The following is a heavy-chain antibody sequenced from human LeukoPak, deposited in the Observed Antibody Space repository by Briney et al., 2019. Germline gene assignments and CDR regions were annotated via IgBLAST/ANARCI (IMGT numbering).Heavy chain of an antibody. CDR2: ISGSGGST. J-gene: IGHJ4*02. V-gene: IGHV3-23*01. D-gene: IGHD3-22*01. Sequence: PGGSLRLSCAASGFTFSSYAMNWVRQAPGKGLEWVSTISGSGGSTYYADSVKGQVTISRDNSKNTLYLQMNRLRVEDTAVYYCAKAVAYGSGYDFWGQGTLVTVSS. CDR3: AKAVAYGSGYDF. CDR1: GFTFSSYA.